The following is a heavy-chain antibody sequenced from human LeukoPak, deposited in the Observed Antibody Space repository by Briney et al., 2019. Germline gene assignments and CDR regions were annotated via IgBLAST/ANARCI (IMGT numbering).Heavy chain of an antibody. D-gene: IGHD3-10*02. V-gene: IGHV3-48*03. CDR2: ISSSSSTI. J-gene: IGHJ6*04. CDR3: AELGITMIGGV. CDR1: GFTFSSYE. Sequence: GGSLRLSCAASGFTFSSYEMNWVRQAPGKGLEFISYISSSSSTIYYADSVKGRFTISRDNAKNSLYLQMNSLRAEDTAVYYCAELGITMIGGVWGKGTTVTISS.